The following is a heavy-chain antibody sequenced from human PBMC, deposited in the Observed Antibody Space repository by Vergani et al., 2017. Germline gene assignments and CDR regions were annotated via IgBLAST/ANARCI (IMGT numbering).Heavy chain of an antibody. CDR1: GYTFTSYG. Sequence: QVQLVQSGAEVKKPGASVKVSCKASGYTFTSYGISWVRQAPGQGLEWMGWISAYNGNTNYAQKLQGRVTMTTDTSTSTAYMELRSLRADDTAVYYCAGAQPAIVVVVAATFNWFDPWGQGTLVTVSS. CDR2: ISAYNGNT. J-gene: IGHJ5*02. V-gene: IGHV1-18*01. CDR3: AGAQPAIVVVVAATFNWFDP. D-gene: IGHD2-15*01.